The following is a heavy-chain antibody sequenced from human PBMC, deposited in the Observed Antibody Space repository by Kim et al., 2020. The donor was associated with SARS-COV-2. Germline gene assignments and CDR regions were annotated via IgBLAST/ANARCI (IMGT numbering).Heavy chain of an antibody. J-gene: IGHJ4*02. Sequence: SVKVSCTAAGGTFSGYTINWLRQAPGHGLEWMGEIIPVSGPSNFAQKFQGRVTFTADASTNTAYMEMNSLSSEDTAVYYCARDKRVKEPEFADWGQGTL. CDR3: ARDKRVKEPEFAD. D-gene: IGHD1-26*01. CDR2: IIPVSGPS. V-gene: IGHV1-69*13. CDR1: GGTFSGYT.